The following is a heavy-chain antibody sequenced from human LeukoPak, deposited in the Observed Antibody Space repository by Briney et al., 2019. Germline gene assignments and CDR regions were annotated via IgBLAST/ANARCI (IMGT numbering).Heavy chain of an antibody. Sequence: PGGSLRLSCAASGFTFGDYAMHWVRQAPGKGLECVSSISWNSGNKEFADSVKGRFTISRDNSKKSLYLHMNSLRPEDTALYCCAKSSAHWYFDLWGRGTLVVVS. CDR1: GFTFGDYA. D-gene: IGHD6-25*01. CDR3: AKSSAHWYFDL. CDR2: ISWNSGNK. V-gene: IGHV3-9*01. J-gene: IGHJ2*01.